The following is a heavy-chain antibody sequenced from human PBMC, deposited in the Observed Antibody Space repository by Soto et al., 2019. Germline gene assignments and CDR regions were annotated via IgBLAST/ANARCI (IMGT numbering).Heavy chain of an antibody. Sequence: SQTLSLTCAISGDSVSSNSAAWNWIRQSPSRGLEWLGRTYYRSRWYNDYAVSVKSRITINPDTSKNQFSLHLNSVTPEDTAVYYCAGXTSLQWYNMDVWGKGTTVTVSS. J-gene: IGHJ6*03. CDR2: TYYRSRWYN. CDR1: GDSVSSNSAA. CDR3: AGXTSLQWYNMDV. V-gene: IGHV6-1*01. D-gene: IGHD1-7*01.